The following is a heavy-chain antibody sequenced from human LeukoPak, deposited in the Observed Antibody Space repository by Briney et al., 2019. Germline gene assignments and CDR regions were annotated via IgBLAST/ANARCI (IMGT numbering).Heavy chain of an antibody. D-gene: IGHD3-3*01. J-gene: IGHJ4*02. CDR1: GGSISSSSYY. CDR2: IYYSGST. CDR3: ASRTIFGVVFDY. V-gene: IGHV4-39*01. Sequence: SETLSFTCTVSGGSISSSSYYWGWIRQPPGKGLEWIGSIYYSGSTYYNPSLKGRVIISVDTSKNQFSLKLSSVTAADTAVYYCASRTIFGVVFDYWGQGTLVTVSS.